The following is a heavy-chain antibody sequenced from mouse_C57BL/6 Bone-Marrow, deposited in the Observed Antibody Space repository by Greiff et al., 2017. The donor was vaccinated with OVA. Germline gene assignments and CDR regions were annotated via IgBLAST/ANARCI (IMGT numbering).Heavy chain of an antibody. CDR2: IYPRSGNT. D-gene: IGHD1-1*01. Sequence: VQLVESGAELARPGASVKLSCKASGYTFTSYGISWVKQRTGQGLEWIGEIYPRSGNTYYNEKLKGKATLTADKSSSTAYMELRSLTSEDSAVYFCAREEASTVVAKGYWGQGTSVTVSS. V-gene: IGHV1-81*01. CDR3: AREEASTVVAKGY. J-gene: IGHJ4*01. CDR1: GYTFTSYG.